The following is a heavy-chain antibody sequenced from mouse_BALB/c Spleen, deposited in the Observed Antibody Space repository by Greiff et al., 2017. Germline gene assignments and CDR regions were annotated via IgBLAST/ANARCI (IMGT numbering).Heavy chain of an antibody. V-gene: IGHV1-63*02. J-gene: IGHJ1*01. CDR1: GYTFTNYW. D-gene: IGHD1-2*01. CDR3: ARKDYGYGWYFDV. CDR2: IYPGGGYT. Sequence: QVQLQQSGAELVRPGTSVKISCKASGYTFTNYWLGWVKQRPGHGLEWIGDIYPGGGYTNYNEKFKGKATLTADTSSSTAYMQLSSLTSEDSAVYFCARKDYGYGWYFDVWGAGTTVTVSS.